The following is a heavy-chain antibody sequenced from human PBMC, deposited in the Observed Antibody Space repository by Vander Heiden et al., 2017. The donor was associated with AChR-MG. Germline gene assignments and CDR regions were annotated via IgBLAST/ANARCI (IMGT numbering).Heavy chain of an antibody. D-gene: IGHD3-3*01. V-gene: IGHV1-18*01. Sequence: VQLVQSGAEVKQSGASVKVSCTASGDTFGTNGFIWVRQAPGQGLEWMGWISGSNGDTIYAQKFQHRVTMTRDTSTNTNYMDLRSLTSDDTAVYYCAREAFRSASIFDFWGRGTLVTVSS. J-gene: IGHJ4*02. CDR2: ISGSNGDT. CDR3: AREAFRSASIFDF. CDR1: GDTFGTNG.